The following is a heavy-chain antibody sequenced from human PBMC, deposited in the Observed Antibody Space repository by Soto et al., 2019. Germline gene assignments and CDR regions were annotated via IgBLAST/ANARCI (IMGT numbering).Heavy chain of an antibody. J-gene: IGHJ4*02. Sequence: SETLSLSCAVYGGSFSGYYWSWIRQPPGKGLEWIGEINHSGSTNYNPSLKSRVTISVDTSKNQFSLKLSSVTAADTAVYYCASRPQIARHSSSFDYWGQGTLVTVSS. CDR3: ASRPQIARHSSSFDY. CDR1: GGSFSGYY. D-gene: IGHD6-6*01. CDR2: INHSGST. V-gene: IGHV4-34*01.